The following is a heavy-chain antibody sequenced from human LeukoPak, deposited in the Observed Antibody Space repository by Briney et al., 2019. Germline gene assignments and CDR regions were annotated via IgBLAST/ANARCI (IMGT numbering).Heavy chain of an antibody. Sequence: GGSLRLSCAASGFTFSSYSMNWVRRAPGKALEWVSYISSSSSTIDYAESVKGRFTISRDNAKNSLYLQMNSLRAGDTAVYYCARDGVGATFDYWGQGTLVTVSS. CDR2: ISSSSSTI. D-gene: IGHD1-26*01. J-gene: IGHJ4*02. CDR3: ARDGVGATFDY. V-gene: IGHV3-48*01. CDR1: GFTFSSYS.